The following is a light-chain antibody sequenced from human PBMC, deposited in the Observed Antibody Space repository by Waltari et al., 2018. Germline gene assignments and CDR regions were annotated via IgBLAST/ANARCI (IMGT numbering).Light chain of an antibody. CDR1: QGISNS. CDR3: QQYYGTWT. J-gene: IGKJ1*01. V-gene: IGKV1-NL1*01. Sequence: DIQMTQSPSSLSASVGDRVTITCRASQGISNSLAWYQQKPGKAPKLLLYGATRLERGVPSRFSGSRSGTDYTLTISSLQPEDLATYWCQQYYGTWTFGQGTKVEIK. CDR2: GAT.